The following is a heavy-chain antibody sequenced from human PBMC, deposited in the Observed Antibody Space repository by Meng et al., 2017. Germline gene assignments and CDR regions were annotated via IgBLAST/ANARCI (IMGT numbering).Heavy chain of an antibody. D-gene: IGHD6-19*01. J-gene: IGHJ4*02. CDR3: ARETSQWLPLD. CDR2: IWYDGSNK. V-gene: IGHV3-33*01. CDR1: GFTFSSYG. Sequence: AGSLSLSCAASGFTFSSYGMHWVRQAPGKGLEWVAVIWYDGSNKYYADSVKGRFTISRDNSKNTLYLQMNSLRAEDPAVYYCARETSQWLPLDWGQGTLVTVSS.